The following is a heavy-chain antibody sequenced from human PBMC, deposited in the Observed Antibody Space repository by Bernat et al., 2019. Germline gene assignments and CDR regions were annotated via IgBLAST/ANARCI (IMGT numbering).Heavy chain of an antibody. D-gene: IGHD3-9*01. Sequence: EVQLVESGGGLVRLGGSLRLPCAASEFTSSSYSMNWVRQAPGEGLAWVSSISSSSTYIYYAESVMGRFTISRDNAKNSLYLQMSGLRAEDTAVYYCARNYDVLSGYYNAFDIWGQGTMVTVSS. J-gene: IGHJ3*02. CDR1: EFTSSSYS. CDR3: ARNYDVLSGYYNAFDI. CDR2: ISSSSTYI. V-gene: IGHV3-21*01.